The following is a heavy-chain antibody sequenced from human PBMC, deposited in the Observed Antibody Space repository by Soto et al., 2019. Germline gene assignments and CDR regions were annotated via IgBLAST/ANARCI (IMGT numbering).Heavy chain of an antibody. D-gene: IGHD2-2*01. J-gene: IGHJ5*02. CDR3: AKDGGVPAAMYGWFDP. Sequence: GGSLRLSCAASGFTFSSYAMSLVRQAPGKGLEWVSAISGSGGSTYYADSVKGRFTISRDNSKNTLYLQMNSLRAEDTAVYYCAKDGGVPAAMYGWFDPWGQGTLVTVSS. CDR2: ISGSGGST. CDR1: GFTFSSYA. V-gene: IGHV3-23*01.